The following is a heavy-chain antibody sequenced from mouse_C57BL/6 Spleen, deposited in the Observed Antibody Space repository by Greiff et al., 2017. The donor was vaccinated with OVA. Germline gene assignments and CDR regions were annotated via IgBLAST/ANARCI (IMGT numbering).Heavy chain of an antibody. CDR3: ARWGWGLYAMDY. CDR1: GYAFTNYL. Sequence: QVQLQQSGAELVRPGTSVKVSCKASGYAFTNYLIEWVKQRPGQGLEWIGVINPGSGGTNYNEKFKGKATLTADKSSSTAYLQLSSLTSEDSAVYFCARWGWGLYAMDYWGQGTSVTVSS. V-gene: IGHV1-54*01. J-gene: IGHJ4*01. D-gene: IGHD1-1*02. CDR2: INPGSGGT.